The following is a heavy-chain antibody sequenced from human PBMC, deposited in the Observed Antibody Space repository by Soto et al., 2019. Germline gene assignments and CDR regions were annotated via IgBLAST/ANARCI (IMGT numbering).Heavy chain of an antibody. CDR3: ASVWFGELVPGG. CDR1: GFTFSSYS. J-gene: IGHJ4*02. D-gene: IGHD3-10*01. CDR2: ISSSSSTI. Sequence: GGSLRLSCAASGFTFSSYSMNWVRHAPGKGLEWVSYISSSSSTIYYADSEKGRFTISRDNAKNSLYLQMNSLRAEDTAVYYCASVWFGELVPGGWGQGTLVTVSS. V-gene: IGHV3-48*01.